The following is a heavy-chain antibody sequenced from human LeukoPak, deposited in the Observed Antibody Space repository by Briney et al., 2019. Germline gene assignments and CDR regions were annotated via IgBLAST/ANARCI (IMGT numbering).Heavy chain of an antibody. D-gene: IGHD1-26*01. CDR1: GGSISSYY. CDR3: ARTSYSGSYYWFDP. J-gene: IGHJ5*02. CDR2: IYYSGST. V-gene: IGHV4-59*08. Sequence: PSENLSLTCNVSGGSISSYYWGWIRQPPGKGLEWVGYIYYSGSTDYNPSLRSRVTISVDTSKNQFSRKVSSVTAADTAVYHCARTSYSGSYYWFDPWGQGTLVTVSS.